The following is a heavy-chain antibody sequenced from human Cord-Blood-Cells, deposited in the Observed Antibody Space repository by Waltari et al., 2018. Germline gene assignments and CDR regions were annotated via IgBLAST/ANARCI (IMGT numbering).Heavy chain of an antibody. J-gene: IGHJ4*02. V-gene: IGHV1-69*01. Sequence: QVQLVQSGAEGKKPGSSVKVLCTVSGGTVSISPISLVRQAHGQGLEWMGGIIPIFGTANYAQKFQGRVTITADESTGTAYMELSSLRSEDTAVYYGARDLRPYYGTEDDYWGQGTLVTVSS. D-gene: IGHD3-3*01. CDR1: GGTVSISP. CDR2: IIPIFGTA. CDR3: ARDLRPYYGTEDDY.